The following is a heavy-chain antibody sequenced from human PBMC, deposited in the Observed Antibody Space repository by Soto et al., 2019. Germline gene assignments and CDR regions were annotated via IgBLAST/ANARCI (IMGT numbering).Heavy chain of an antibody. V-gene: IGHV1-18*01. J-gene: IGHJ6*01. CDR1: GYTFTSYG. D-gene: IGHD3-10*01. CDR2: ISANNGNT. CDR3: WIADLGTMVAYAYYGMDV. Sequence: QVQLVQSGAEVKKPGASVKVSCKASGYTFTSYGISWVRQAPGQGLEWMGWISANNGNTNYAQKLQGRVTMTTDTYTSTAYMELRSLISDDTAVHYCWIADLGTMVAYAYYGMDVW.